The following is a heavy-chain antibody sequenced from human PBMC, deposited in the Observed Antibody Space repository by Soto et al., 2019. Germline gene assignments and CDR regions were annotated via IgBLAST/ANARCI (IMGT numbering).Heavy chain of an antibody. CDR3: ARVEAGIGGMDV. V-gene: IGHV4-61*05. CDR1: GGSISSISNHY. D-gene: IGHD6-19*01. J-gene: IGHJ6*02. Sequence: SETLSLTCTVSGGSISSISNHYCSWIRQPPGKGLEWIGYISYSGYTSYNPSLKSRVIISVDRSKNQFSLKLSSVTAADTAVYYCARVEAGIGGMDVWGQGTTVTVSS. CDR2: ISYSGYT.